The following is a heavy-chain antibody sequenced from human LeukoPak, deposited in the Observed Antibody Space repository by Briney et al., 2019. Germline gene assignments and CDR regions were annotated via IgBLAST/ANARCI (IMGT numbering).Heavy chain of an antibody. Sequence: SETLSLTCAVYGGSFSSYYWSWIRQPPGKGLEWIGYIYYSGSTNYNPSLKSRVTISVDTSKNQFSLKLSSVTAADTAVYYCARVGRYGYNLEYFDYWGQGTLVTVSS. CDR1: GGSFSSYY. J-gene: IGHJ4*02. CDR3: ARVGRYGYNLEYFDY. D-gene: IGHD5-24*01. CDR2: IYYSGST. V-gene: IGHV4-59*01.